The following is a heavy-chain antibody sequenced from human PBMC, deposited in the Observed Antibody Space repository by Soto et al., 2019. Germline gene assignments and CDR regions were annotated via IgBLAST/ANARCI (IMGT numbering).Heavy chain of an antibody. CDR2: IDPSDSKT. J-gene: IGHJ5*01. CDR1: GYSFAGYL. CDR3: ARFGGALYLYNWFDS. D-gene: IGHD3-10*01. V-gene: IGHV5-10-1*01. Sequence: PGESLKISCKGSGYSFAGYLITRVRQKPGKSLEWMGRIDPSDSKTRHSPSFQGHVTISANNSIKTAYLRWGSLRASDSAMYYCARFGGALYLYNWFDSWGQGTLVTVSS.